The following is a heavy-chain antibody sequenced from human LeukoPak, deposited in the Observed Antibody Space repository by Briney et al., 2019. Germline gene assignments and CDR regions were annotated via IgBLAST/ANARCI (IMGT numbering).Heavy chain of an antibody. V-gene: IGHV3-23*01. CDR2: ISGSGGST. D-gene: IGHD2-2*01. J-gene: IGHJ4*02. CDR3: AKGSRKYQLPRTNFDY. CDR1: GFTFSSYA. Sequence: GGSLRLSCAASGFTFSSYAMSWVRQAPGKGLEWVSAISGSGGSTYYADSVKGRFTISRDNSKNTLYLQMSSLRAEDTAVYYCAKGSRKYQLPRTNFDYWGQGTLVTVSS.